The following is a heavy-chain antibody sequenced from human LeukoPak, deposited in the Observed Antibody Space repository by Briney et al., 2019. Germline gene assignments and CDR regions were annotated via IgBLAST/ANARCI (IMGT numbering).Heavy chain of an antibody. CDR2: IYTSGST. J-gene: IGHJ4*02. Sequence: ASETLSLTCTVSGGSISSGSYYWSWIRQPAGKGLEWIGRIYTSGSTNYNPSLKSRVTISVDTSKNQFSLKLSSVTAADTAVYYCVGGIPPLFDYWGQGTLVTVSS. CDR3: VGGIPPLFDY. CDR1: GGSISSGSYY. V-gene: IGHV4-61*02. D-gene: IGHD3-16*01.